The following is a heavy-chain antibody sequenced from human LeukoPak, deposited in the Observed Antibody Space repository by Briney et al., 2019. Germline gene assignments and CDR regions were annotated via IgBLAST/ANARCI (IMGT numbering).Heavy chain of an antibody. V-gene: IGHV3-33*07. D-gene: IGHD2-15*01. CDR1: GFTFNSYA. CDR2: IWYDGSNK. CDR3: ARARGWQPNYYYYYMDV. Sequence: GGSLRLSCIPSGFTFNSYAMFWVRQAPGKGLEWVSLIWYDGSNKYYADSVKGRFTISRDNSKNTLFLQMNSLRAEDTAVYCCARARGWQPNYYYYYMDVWGTGTTVTVSS. J-gene: IGHJ6*03.